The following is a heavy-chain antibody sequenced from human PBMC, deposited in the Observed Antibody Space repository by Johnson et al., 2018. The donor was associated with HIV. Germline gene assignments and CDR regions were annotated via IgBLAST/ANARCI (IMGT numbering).Heavy chain of an antibody. Sequence: VQLVESGGGLVQPGGSLRLSCAASGFTFSSYWMNWVRQAPGKGLAWVANINQEGSEKHYVDSVKGRFTISRDNSKNTLYLQMNSLRAEETAVYYCAKGDILTGYSFDIWGQGTMVTVSS. CDR2: INQEGSEK. CDR3: AKGDILTGYSFDI. CDR1: GFTFSSYW. V-gene: IGHV3-7*01. D-gene: IGHD3-9*01. J-gene: IGHJ3*02.